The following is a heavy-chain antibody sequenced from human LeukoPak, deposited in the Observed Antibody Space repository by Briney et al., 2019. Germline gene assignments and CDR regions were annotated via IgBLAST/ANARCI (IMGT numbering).Heavy chain of an antibody. J-gene: IGHJ4*02. CDR3: TRGVEVVIRYFDLHPPRYYFDY. Sequence: GGSLRLSCTASGFTFGDYAMSWFRQAPGKGLEWVGFIRSKAYGGTTEYAASVKGRFTISRDDSKSIAYLQMNSLKTEDTAVYYCTRGVEVVIRYFDLHPPRYYFDYWGQGTLVTVSS. CDR2: IRSKAYGGTT. D-gene: IGHD3-9*01. V-gene: IGHV3-49*03. CDR1: GFTFGDYA.